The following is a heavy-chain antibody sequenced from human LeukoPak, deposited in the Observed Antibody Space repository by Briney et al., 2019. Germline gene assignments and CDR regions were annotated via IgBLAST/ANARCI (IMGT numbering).Heavy chain of an antibody. D-gene: IGHD5-18*01. J-gene: IGHJ6*02. Sequence: GGSLRLSCAASGFAFDSFAMSWVRQAPGQGLAWVSSIGDSGSHTYYADSVKGRFTISRDNSKNTMYLQMDSLRAEDTAVYYCAKEVFRYGYHGLGVWGQGTTVTVSS. CDR1: GFAFDSFA. CDR2: IGDSGSHT. CDR3: AKEVFRYGYHGLGV. V-gene: IGHV3-23*01.